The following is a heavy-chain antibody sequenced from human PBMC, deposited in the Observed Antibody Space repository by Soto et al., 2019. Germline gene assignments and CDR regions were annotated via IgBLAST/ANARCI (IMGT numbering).Heavy chain of an antibody. D-gene: IGHD3-3*01. V-gene: IGHV1-69*01. Sequence: QVQLVQSGAEVKKPGSSVKVSCTTAGGTISSFPINWVRQAHGQGLEWMGGIIPSDGTAKYAEKFQGRVTITADASSSTAYMDLSSLRSEDTAVYYCARSFTKSRRGGVAFDYWGQGTLLTVSP. CDR2: IIPSDGTA. CDR1: GGTISSFP. CDR3: ARSFTKSRRGGVAFDY. J-gene: IGHJ4*02.